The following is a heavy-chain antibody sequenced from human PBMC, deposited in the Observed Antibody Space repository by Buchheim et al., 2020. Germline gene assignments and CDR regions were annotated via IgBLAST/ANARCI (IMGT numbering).Heavy chain of an antibody. V-gene: IGHV3-21*01. Sequence: EVQLVESGGGLVKPGGSLRLSCAASGFTFSSYSMNWVRQAPGKGLEWVSSISSSSSYIYYADSVKGRFTISRDNAKNSLYLQMNSLRAEDTAVYYCARSRDADPYYYDSSGYYPTQSDYWGQGTL. CDR1: GFTFSSYS. CDR3: ARSRDADPYYYDSSGYYPTQSDY. D-gene: IGHD3-22*01. CDR2: ISSSSSYI. J-gene: IGHJ4*02.